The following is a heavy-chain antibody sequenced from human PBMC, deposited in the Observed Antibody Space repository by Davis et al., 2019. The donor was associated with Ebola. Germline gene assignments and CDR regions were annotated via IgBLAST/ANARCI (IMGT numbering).Heavy chain of an antibody. CDR1: GLTFSSYS. CDR2: ISGSGGTT. V-gene: IGHV3-23*01. Sequence: GGSLRLSCAVSGLTFSSYSMNWVRQAPGKGLEWVSGISGSGGTTYYADSVKGRFTISRDNSKNTIYLEVNNLRTEDTAVYYCAKDPGRIAMAGIFDYWGQGTLVTVSS. J-gene: IGHJ4*02. CDR3: AKDPGRIAMAGIFDY. D-gene: IGHD6-19*01.